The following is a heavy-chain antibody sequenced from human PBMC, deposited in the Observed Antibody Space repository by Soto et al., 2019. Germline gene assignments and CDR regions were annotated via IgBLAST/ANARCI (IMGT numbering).Heavy chain of an antibody. V-gene: IGHV3-30*03. CDR2: ISYDGSNK. J-gene: IGHJ4*02. Sequence: XGSLRLSCVVAGVTFSSYGMHWVRQAPGRGLGWVAVISYDGSNKYYADSVKGRFTISRDNSKNTLYLQMNSLRAEDTAVYYCATEMAGPGYIDFWGQGTLVTVSS. D-gene: IGHD6-19*01. CDR1: GVTFSSYG. CDR3: ATEMAGPGYIDF.